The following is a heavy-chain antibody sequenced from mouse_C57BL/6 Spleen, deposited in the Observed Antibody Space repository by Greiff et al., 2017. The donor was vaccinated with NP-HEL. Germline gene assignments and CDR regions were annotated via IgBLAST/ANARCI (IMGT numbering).Heavy chain of an antibody. CDR2: IDPSDSET. CDR1: GYTFTSYW. V-gene: IGHV1-52*01. D-gene: IGHD1-1*02. Sequence: QVQLKQPGAELVRPGSSVKLSCKASGYTFTSYWMHWVKQRPIQGLEWIGNIDPSDSETHYNQKFKDKATVTVDKSSSTAYMQLSSLTSEDSAVYYCARSEGGYWFAYWGQGTLVTVSA. CDR3: ARSEGGYWFAY. J-gene: IGHJ3*01.